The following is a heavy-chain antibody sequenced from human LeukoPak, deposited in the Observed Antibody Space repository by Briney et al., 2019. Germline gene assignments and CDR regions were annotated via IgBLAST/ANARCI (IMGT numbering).Heavy chain of an antibody. CDR2: ISSSGSTV. Sequence: GGSLRLSCAASAFTFSDSYFSWIRQAPGKGLEWVSYISSSGSTVYYADSVKGRFTISRDNAKNSLYLQMNSLRAEDTAVYYCARDSGRLPLNYFDDWGQGTLVTVSS. J-gene: IGHJ4*02. V-gene: IGHV3-11*01. CDR3: ARDSGRLPLNYFDD. CDR1: AFTFSDSY. D-gene: IGHD2-21*01.